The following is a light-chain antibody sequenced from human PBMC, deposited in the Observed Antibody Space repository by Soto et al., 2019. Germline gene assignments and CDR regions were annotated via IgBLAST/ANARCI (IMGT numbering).Light chain of an antibody. CDR1: NIGSKS. CDR3: QVWDSSSDHWV. CDR2: YDS. V-gene: IGLV3-21*04. Sequence: VLTQPPSVSVAPGKTARITCGGNNIGSKSVHWYQQKPGQAPVLVIYYDSDRPSGIPERFSGSNSGNTATLTISRVEAGDEADYYCQVWDSSSDHWVFGGGTKLTVL. J-gene: IGLJ3*02.